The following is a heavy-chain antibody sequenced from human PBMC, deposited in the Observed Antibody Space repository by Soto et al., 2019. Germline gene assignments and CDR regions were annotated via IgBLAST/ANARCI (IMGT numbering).Heavy chain of an antibody. J-gene: IGHJ6*02. CDR1: GGSISSYY. Sequence: PSETLSLTCTVSGGSISSYYWSWIRQPPGKGLEWIGYIYYSGSTNYNPSLKSRVTISVDTSKNQFSLKLSSVTAADTAVYYCARYKSNYSYAMHVWGQGTTVTVSS. V-gene: IGHV4-59*08. CDR3: ARYKSNYSYAMHV. D-gene: IGHD1-20*01. CDR2: IYYSGST.